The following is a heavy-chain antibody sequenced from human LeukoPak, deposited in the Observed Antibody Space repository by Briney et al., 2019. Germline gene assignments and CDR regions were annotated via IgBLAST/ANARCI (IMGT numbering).Heavy chain of an antibody. CDR2: IIGSGVDT. J-gene: IGHJ4*02. Sequence: GGSLRLSCAASGFTLSSHAMSWVRQAPGKGLEWVSLIIGSGVDTYYADSVKGRFTISRDNSKNTLYVQMNSLGGEDTAVYYCAKGPNDSSNYLFDYWGQGTLVTVSS. CDR1: GFTLSSHA. D-gene: IGHD4-11*01. CDR3: AKGPNDSSNYLFDY. V-gene: IGHV3-23*01.